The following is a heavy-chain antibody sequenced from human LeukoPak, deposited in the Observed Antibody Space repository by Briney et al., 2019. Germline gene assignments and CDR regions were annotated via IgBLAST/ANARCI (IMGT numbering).Heavy chain of an antibody. CDR1: GFTFSSYA. CDR2: ISGSGGST. V-gene: IGHV3-23*01. D-gene: IGHD3-22*01. Sequence: GGSLRLSCAASGFTFSSYAMSWVRQAPGKGLEWVSAISGSGGSTYYADSVKGRFTISRDNSKNTLYLQMNSLRAEDTAVYYCAKFPPVGGYYDSSGYVHYWGQGTLVTVSS. J-gene: IGHJ4*02. CDR3: AKFPPVGGYYDSSGYVHY.